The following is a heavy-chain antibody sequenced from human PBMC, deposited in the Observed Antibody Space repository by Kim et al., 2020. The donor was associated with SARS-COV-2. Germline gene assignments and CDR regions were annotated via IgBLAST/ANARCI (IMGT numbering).Heavy chain of an antibody. D-gene: IGHD6-13*01. CDR1: GFTFSSYE. CDR2: ISSSGSTI. Sequence: GGSLRLSCAASGFTFSSYEMNWVRQAPGKGLEWVSYISSSGSTIYYADSVKGRFTISRDNAKNSLYLQMNSLRAEDTAVYYCARDRYSSSYRYYGMDVWGRGTTVTVPS. CDR3: ARDRYSSSYRYYGMDV. J-gene: IGHJ6*02. V-gene: IGHV3-48*03.